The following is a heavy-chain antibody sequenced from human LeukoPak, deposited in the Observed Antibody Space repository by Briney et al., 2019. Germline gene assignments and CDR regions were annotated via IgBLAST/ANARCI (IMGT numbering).Heavy chain of an antibody. D-gene: IGHD3-9*01. V-gene: IGHV1-46*01. CDR3: ARAVDILTGYEWWFDY. CDR2: INRSGGST. Sequence: ASVKVSCKASGYTFTSYYMHWVRQAPGQGLEWMGIINRSGGSTSYAQKFQGRVTMTRDTSTSTVYMELSSLRSEDTAVYYCARAVDILTGYEWWFDYWGQGTLVTVSS. CDR1: GYTFTSYY. J-gene: IGHJ4*02.